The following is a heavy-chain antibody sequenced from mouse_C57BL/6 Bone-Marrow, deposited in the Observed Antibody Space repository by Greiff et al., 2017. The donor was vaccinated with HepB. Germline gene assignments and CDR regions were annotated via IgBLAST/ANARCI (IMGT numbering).Heavy chain of an antibody. CDR1: GYAFSSSW. Sequence: LQESGPELVKPGASVKISCKASGYAFSSSWMNWVKQRPGKGLEWIGRIYPGDGDTNYNGKFKGKATLTADKSSRTAYMQLSSRTSEDSAVYFCARGSSYDYVLDYWGQGTTLTVSS. CDR3: ARGSSYDYVLDY. V-gene: IGHV1-82*01. D-gene: IGHD2-4*01. J-gene: IGHJ2*01. CDR2: IYPGDGDT.